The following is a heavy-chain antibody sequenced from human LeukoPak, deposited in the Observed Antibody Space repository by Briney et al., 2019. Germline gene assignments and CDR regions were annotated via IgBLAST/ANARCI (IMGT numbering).Heavy chain of an antibody. CDR3: ARAQAVAGTGGFDP. Sequence: GGSLRLSCAASGFSFNSYWMHWVRQVPGKGLVWVSRISSDGSTTSYADSVKGRFTISRDNAKDTLYLQMNSLRDEDTAIYYCARAQAVAGTGGFDPWGQGTLVTVSS. J-gene: IGHJ5*02. D-gene: IGHD6-19*01. CDR2: ISSDGSTT. CDR1: GFSFNSYW. V-gene: IGHV3-74*01.